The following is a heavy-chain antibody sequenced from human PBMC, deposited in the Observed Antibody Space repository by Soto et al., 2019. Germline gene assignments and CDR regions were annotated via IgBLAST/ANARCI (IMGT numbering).Heavy chain of an antibody. D-gene: IGHD2-2*01. CDR3: ARGDVPGLRYYYYGMDV. CDR2: IWYDGSNK. J-gene: IGHJ6*02. V-gene: IGHV3-33*01. CDR1: GFTFSSYG. Sequence: QVQLVESGGGVVQPGRSLRLSCAASGFTFSSYGMHWVRQAPGKGLEWVAVIWYDGSNKYYADSVKGRFTISRDNSKNTLYLQMNSLRAEDTAVYYCARGDVPGLRYYYYGMDVWGQGTTVTVSS.